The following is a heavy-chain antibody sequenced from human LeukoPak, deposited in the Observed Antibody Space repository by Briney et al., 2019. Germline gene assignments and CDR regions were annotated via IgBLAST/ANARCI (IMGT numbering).Heavy chain of an antibody. CDR2: ISYNGGRK. CDR3: AKIPQVGIFAVPNFDY. J-gene: IGHJ4*02. CDR1: GFSFSGYA. Sequence: GGSLRLSCAASGFSFSGYAIHWVRQAPGKGLEWVALISYNGGRKDYADSVKGRFTISRDNSKNTLYLQMNSLRAEDTAVYYCAKIPQVGIFAVPNFDYWGQGTLVTVS. V-gene: IGHV3-30-3*02. D-gene: IGHD3-3*01.